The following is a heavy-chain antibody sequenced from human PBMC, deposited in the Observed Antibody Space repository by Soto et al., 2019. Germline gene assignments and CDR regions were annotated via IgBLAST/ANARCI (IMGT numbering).Heavy chain of an antibody. CDR3: ARASYYYDSSGYYPSLSYFQH. Sequence: PGGSLRLSAETSGFTFSSYWIHWVRQAPGKGLVWVSRINSDGSSTSYADSVKGRFTISRDNAKNTLYLQMNSLRAEDTAVYYCARASYYYDSSGYYPSLSYFQHWGQGTLVTVSS. CDR1: GFTFSSYW. V-gene: IGHV3-74*01. CDR2: INSDGSST. J-gene: IGHJ1*01. D-gene: IGHD3-22*01.